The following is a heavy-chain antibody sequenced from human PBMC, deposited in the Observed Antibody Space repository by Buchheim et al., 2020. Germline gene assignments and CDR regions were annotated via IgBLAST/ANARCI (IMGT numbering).Heavy chain of an antibody. V-gene: IGHV3-23*01. CDR1: EFTFSSYA. CDR3: AKDELESGSRIWAYYFDY. Sequence: EVQLLESGGGLVQPGGSLRLSCAASEFTFSSYAMSWVRQAPGKGLEWVSTISGSGGRTYYADSVKGRFTISRDNSKNTLCLQMNSLRADDTAVYYCAKDELESGSRIWAYYFDYWGQGTL. D-gene: IGHD2-21*01. CDR2: ISGSGGRT. J-gene: IGHJ4*02.